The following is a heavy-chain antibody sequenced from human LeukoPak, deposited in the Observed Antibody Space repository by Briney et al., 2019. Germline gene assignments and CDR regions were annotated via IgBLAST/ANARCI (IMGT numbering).Heavy chain of an antibody. J-gene: IGHJ4*02. CDR2: ISSSSNII. CDR1: GFTFTRYA. Sequence: GGSLRLSCAASGFTFTRYAMSWVRQPPGKGLQWVSYISSSSNIIYYADSVKGRFTISRDNAKNSLFLQMNSLRAEDTAVYYCARDFAREFTIDYWGQGTLVTASS. D-gene: IGHD3-10*01. CDR3: ARDFAREFTIDY. V-gene: IGHV3-48*01.